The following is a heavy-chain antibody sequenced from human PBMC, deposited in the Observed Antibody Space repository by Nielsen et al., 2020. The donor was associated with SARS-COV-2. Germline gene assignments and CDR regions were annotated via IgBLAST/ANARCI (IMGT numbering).Heavy chain of an antibody. D-gene: IGHD6-19*01. Sequence: SETLSLTCSVSGDSISGSDYYWTWIRQPPGKGLEWIGYIYYSGYTSYNPSLKSRVTISVDTSENQFSLELRSVTAADTAVYYCARATGDGSTWSESFHRWGQGTLVIVSS. CDR2: IYYSGYT. CDR3: ARATGDGSTWSESFHR. V-gene: IGHV4-30-4*01. J-gene: IGHJ1*01. CDR1: GDSISGSDYY.